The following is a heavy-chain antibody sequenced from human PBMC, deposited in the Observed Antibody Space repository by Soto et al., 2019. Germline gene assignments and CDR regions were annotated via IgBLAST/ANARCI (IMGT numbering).Heavy chain of an antibody. CDR1: SGPSSSHN. D-gene: IGHD1-1*01. CDR2: VYYSGGT. CDR3: VRQGIGNLHGLVDV. J-gene: IGHJ6*02. Sequence: QVQLQQSGPGLVKPSETLSLTCTVSSGPSSSHNWGWIRQPPGRGLEWIGYVYYSGGTSYNPSLKSPVTISADTSTNHTSLTLSSVTAADTAVYYCVRQGIGNLHGLVDVWGQGTTVSVSS. V-gene: IGHV4-59*08.